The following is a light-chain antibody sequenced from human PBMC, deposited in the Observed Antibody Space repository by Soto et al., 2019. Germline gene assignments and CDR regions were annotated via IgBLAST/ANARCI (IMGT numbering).Light chain of an antibody. CDR1: QRVSSSY. CDR2: GAS. Sequence: EFVLTQSPGTLSLSPGERATLSCRAGQRVSSSYLAWYQQKPGQAPRLLIYGASSRATGIPDRFSGSGSGTDFTLTISSLEPEDFAVYYCQQYNSSPWTFGQGTKVDIK. J-gene: IGKJ1*01. CDR3: QQYNSSPWT. V-gene: IGKV3-20*01.